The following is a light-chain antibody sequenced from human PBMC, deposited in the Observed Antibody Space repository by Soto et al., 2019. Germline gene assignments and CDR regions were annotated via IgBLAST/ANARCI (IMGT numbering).Light chain of an antibody. V-gene: IGKV1-39*01. Sequence: DIQMTQSPSSLSASVGDRVTITCRASRSISSYLNWYQQKPGKAPKLLIYAASSLQSGVPSRFSGSGSGTDFTLTISSLQPEDFATYYCQQSYGTLLTFGGGTKVDIK. J-gene: IGKJ4*01. CDR3: QQSYGTLLT. CDR2: AAS. CDR1: RSISSY.